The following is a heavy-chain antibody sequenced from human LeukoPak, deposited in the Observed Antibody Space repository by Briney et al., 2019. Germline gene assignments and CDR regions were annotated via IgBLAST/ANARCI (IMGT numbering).Heavy chain of an antibody. D-gene: IGHD6-13*01. CDR1: GFTFSSYA. CDR3: AKVAPRAGYSSSWYGKGAFDI. Sequence: PGGSLRLSCAASGFTFSSYAMSWVRQAPGKGLEWVSAISGSGGSTYYADSVKGRFTISRDNSKNTLYLQMNSLRAEDTAVYYCAKVAPRAGYSSSWYGKGAFDIWGQGTMVTVSS. J-gene: IGHJ3*02. V-gene: IGHV3-23*01. CDR2: ISGSGGST.